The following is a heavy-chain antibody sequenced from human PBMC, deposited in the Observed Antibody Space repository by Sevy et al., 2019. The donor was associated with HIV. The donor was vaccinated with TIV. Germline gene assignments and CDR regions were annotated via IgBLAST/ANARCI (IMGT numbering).Heavy chain of an antibody. Sequence: GGSLRLSCAASGFTFSSYAMSWVRQAPGKGLEWVSTISGSGGSTYYADSVKGRSTISRDNSKNTLYLQMNTLRAEDTAVYYCAKDFRTHLNRGEPAAILDYWGQGTLVTVSS. CDR3: AKDFRTHLNRGEPAAILDY. CDR1: GFTFSSYA. J-gene: IGHJ4*02. CDR2: ISGSGGST. V-gene: IGHV3-23*01. D-gene: IGHD2-2*02.